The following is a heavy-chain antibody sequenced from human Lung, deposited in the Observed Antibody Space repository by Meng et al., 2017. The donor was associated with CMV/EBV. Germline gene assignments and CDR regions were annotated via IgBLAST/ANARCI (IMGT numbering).Heavy chain of an antibody. CDR3: AREAGRDGYATPKFDY. D-gene: IGHD5-24*01. J-gene: IGHJ4*02. CDR2: IYYTGST. CDR1: GGSIGSGGYY. Sequence: LEGAGPWLGKPSQTPALTFTVAGGSIGSGGYYWSWIRQHPGKGLEWIGYIYYTGSTFYNPSLKSRVTISVDTSKNQFSLKLIPATAADTAVYYCAREAGRDGYATPKFDYWGQGTLVTVSS. V-gene: IGHV4-31*03.